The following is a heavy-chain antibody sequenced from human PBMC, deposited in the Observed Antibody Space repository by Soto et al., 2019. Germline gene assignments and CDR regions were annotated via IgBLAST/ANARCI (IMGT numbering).Heavy chain of an antibody. V-gene: IGHV1-18*01. CDR3: VREAEIASVLLPYF. CDR2: ISAYNGNT. D-gene: IGHD1-26*01. CDR1: GYTFTNYG. Sequence: QVQLVQSGAEVKEPGASVKVSCKASGYTFTNYGLTWVRQAPGQGLEWMGWISAYNGNTNYAQKLQGRVTMTRETSTSTVYMELRSLTSDDTSVYYCVREAEIASVLLPYFWGQGTLVPVSS. J-gene: IGHJ4*02.